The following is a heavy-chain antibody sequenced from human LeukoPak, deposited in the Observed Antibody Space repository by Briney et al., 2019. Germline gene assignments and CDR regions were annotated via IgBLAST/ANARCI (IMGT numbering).Heavy chain of an antibody. J-gene: IGHJ5*02. Sequence: ASVKVSCKASGGTFSSYTISWVRQVPGQGLEWMGGIIPIFGTANYAQKFQGRVTITADESTSTAYMELSSLRSEDTAVYYCARDPASYCSGGSCYSIFKNWFDPWGQGTLVTVSS. CDR3: ARDPASYCSGGSCYSIFKNWFDP. CDR2: IIPIFGTA. V-gene: IGHV1-69*13. D-gene: IGHD2-15*01. CDR1: GGTFSSYT.